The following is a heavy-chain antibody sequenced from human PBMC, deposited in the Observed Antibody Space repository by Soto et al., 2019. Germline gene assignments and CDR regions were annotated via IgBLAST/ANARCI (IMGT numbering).Heavy chain of an antibody. CDR2: INHSGST. V-gene: IGHV4-34*01. CDR1: GGSISSYY. D-gene: IGHD3-10*01. Sequence: SETLSLTCTVSGGSISSYYWSWIRQPPGKGLEWIGEINHSGSTNYNPSLKSRVTISVDTSKNQFSLKLSSVTAADTAVYYCARRYYGSGRYYKRGNYYYYMDVWGKGTSVTVSS. J-gene: IGHJ6*03. CDR3: ARRYYGSGRYYKRGNYYYYMDV.